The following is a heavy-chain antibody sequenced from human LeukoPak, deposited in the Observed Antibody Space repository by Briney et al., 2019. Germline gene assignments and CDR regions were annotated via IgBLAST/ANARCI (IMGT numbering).Heavy chain of an antibody. CDR1: GFTFSDYY. V-gene: IGHV3-11*04. CDR3: AKEGRYGDYFDY. D-gene: IGHD4/OR15-4a*01. J-gene: IGHJ4*02. Sequence: GGSLRLSCAASGFTFSDYYMSWIRQAPGKGLEWVSYISSSGSTIYYADSVKGRFTISRDNSNKTVYLQMNSLRAEDTAVYYCAKEGRYGDYFDYWGQGTLVTVSS. CDR2: ISSSGSTI.